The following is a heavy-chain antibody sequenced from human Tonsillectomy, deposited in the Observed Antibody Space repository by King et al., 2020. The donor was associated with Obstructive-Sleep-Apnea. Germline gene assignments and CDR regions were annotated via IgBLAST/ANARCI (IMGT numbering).Heavy chain of an antibody. V-gene: IGHV4-4*02. D-gene: IGHD4-17*01. CDR1: GGSVTTWNW. CDR3: AREMTTKFDY. Sequence: QLQESGPGLVKPSGTLSLTCAVSGGSVTTWNWWSWVRQPPGKGLEWIGEIYHDGSTNYNPSLKSRVTMSMDKSQNHFSLDLSSVTAADTGAYYCAREMTTKFDYWGQGTLVTVSS. J-gene: IGHJ4*02. CDR2: IYHDGST.